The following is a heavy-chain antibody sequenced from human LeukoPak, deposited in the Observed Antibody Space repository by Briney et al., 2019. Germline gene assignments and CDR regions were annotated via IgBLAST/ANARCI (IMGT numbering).Heavy chain of an antibody. D-gene: IGHD3-10*01. CDR1: GFTFSSYG. J-gene: IGHJ4*02. CDR3: AKDPGVRGVLEYYFDY. V-gene: IGHV3-30*18. CDR2: ISYDGSNK. Sequence: GGSVTLSCAASGFTFSSYGMHWVGPAPGKGLEGVAVISYDGSNKYYADSVKGRFTISRDNSKNTLYLQMNSLRAEDTAVYYCAKDPGVRGVLEYYFDYWGQGTLVTVSS.